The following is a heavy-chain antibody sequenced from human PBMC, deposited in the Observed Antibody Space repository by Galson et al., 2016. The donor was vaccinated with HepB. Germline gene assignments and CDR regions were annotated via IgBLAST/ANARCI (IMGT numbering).Heavy chain of an antibody. CDR2: ISSSSNYI. V-gene: IGHV3-21*01. CDR3: ARDDYFRLGY. J-gene: IGHJ4*02. Sequence: SLRLSCAASGINFSSYSMNWVRQAPGKGLEWVSSISSSSNYIYYADSVKGRFTISRDNAKNSLYLEMNSLRDEDTAVYYCARDDYFRLGYWGQGTLVTVSS. D-gene: IGHD3-16*01. CDR1: GINFSSYS.